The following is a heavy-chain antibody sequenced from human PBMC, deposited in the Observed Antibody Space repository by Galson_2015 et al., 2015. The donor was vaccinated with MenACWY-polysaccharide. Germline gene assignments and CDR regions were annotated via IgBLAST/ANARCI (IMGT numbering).Heavy chain of an antibody. J-gene: IGHJ4*02. CDR3: ARDQDWNYDY. CDR1: GGSISSSSYY. D-gene: IGHD1-7*01. V-gene: IGHV4-39*07. Sequence: SETLSLTCTVSGGSISSSSYYWGWIRQPPGKGLEWIGSIYYSGSTYSNPSLKSRVTISVDTSKNQFSLKLSSVTAADPAVYYGARDQDWNYDYWGQGTLVTVSS. CDR2: IYYSGST.